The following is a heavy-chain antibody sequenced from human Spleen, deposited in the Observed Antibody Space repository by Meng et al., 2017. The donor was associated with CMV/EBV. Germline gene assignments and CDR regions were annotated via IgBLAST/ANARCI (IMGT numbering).Heavy chain of an antibody. D-gene: IGHD1-1*01. CDR2: ISGYNGST. Sequence: KSSGYSFNSYGINWVRQAPGQGLEWMGWISGYNGSTNLAQNFQDRLTMTTDTSTNTAYMELTSLKSDDTAVYYCARSKLTTFSRPFDYWGQGALVTVSS. V-gene: IGHV1-18*01. CDR3: ARSKLTTFSRPFDY. CDR1: GYSFNSYG. J-gene: IGHJ4*02.